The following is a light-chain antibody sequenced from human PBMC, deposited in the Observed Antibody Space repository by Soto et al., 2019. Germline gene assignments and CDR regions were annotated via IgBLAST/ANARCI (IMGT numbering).Light chain of an antibody. CDR3: TSYAGSNNVL. CDR2: EVS. J-gene: IGLJ2*01. CDR1: SSDVGGYDY. V-gene: IGLV2-8*01. Sequence: QSVLTQPPSASGSPGQSVTISCTGTSSDVGGYDYVSWYQQHPGKAPKLMIYEVSKRRSGVPDRFSGSKSGNSASLTVSGLQAEDECDYYCTSYAGSNNVLFGGGTKLTVL.